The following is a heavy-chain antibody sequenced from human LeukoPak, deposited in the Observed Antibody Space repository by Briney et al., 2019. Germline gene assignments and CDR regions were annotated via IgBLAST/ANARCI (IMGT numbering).Heavy chain of an antibody. CDR2: INGDGTTT. CDR3: ARSGEGAAGFDY. J-gene: IGHJ4*02. Sequence: QPGGSLRLSCAASGFTFSSYWMHWVRQAPGEGLVWVSRINGDGTTTTYADSVKGRFTISRDSAKNTLYVQMNSLRVEDTAVYYCARSGEGAAGFDYWGQGTLVTVSS. V-gene: IGHV3-74*01. CDR1: GFTFSSYW. D-gene: IGHD2-15*01.